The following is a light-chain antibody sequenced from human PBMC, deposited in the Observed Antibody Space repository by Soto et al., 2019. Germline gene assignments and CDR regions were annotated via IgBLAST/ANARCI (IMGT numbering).Light chain of an antibody. CDR3: QQYDGLPFT. CDR2: DAS. Sequence: LQMTQSPSSLYASVGDRVTITCQASQNIRTYLNWYQQKPGQAPKLLIEDASNLVIGVASRFSGRGSGTDFTFTISSLQPEDIATYYCQQYDGLPFTVGPGTKVDIK. J-gene: IGKJ3*01. CDR1: QNIRTY. V-gene: IGKV1-33*01.